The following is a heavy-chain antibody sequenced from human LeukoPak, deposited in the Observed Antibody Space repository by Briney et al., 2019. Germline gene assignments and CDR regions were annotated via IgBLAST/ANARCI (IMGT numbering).Heavy chain of an antibody. J-gene: IGHJ6*02. D-gene: IGHD3-3*01. CDR2: INSDGTTT. Sequence: GGSLRLSCAASGFTFSSYWMHWVRQAPGKGLVWVSSINSDGTTTTYADSVKGRFTMSRDKAKTTLYLQMNSLRAEDTAVYYCGGYRDGVGMDVWGQGTTVTVSS. V-gene: IGHV3-74*01. CDR3: GGYRDGVGMDV. CDR1: GFTFSSYW.